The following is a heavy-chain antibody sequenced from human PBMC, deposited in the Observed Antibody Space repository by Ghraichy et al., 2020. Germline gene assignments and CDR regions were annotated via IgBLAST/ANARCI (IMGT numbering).Heavy chain of an antibody. J-gene: IGHJ4*02. CDR1: GFTFDDYA. V-gene: IGHV3-43*02. CDR2: ISGDGGST. Sequence: GESLNISCAASGFTFDDYAMHWVRQAPGKGLEWVSLISGDGGSTYYADSVKGRFTISRDNSKNSLYLQMNSLRTEDTALYYCASRGGFDFDYWGQGTLVTVSS. CDR3: ASRGGFDFDY. D-gene: IGHD3-16*01.